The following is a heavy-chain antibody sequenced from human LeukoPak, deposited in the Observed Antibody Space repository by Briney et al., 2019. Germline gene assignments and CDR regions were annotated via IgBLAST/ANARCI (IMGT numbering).Heavy chain of an antibody. Sequence: PGGSLRLSCAVSGFTFTSYWMNWVRQAPGKGLEWVASIRQDGGEKSYVDSVKGRFTISRDNTKNSLYLQMSSLRPEDTAVYYCARDGSGYSGYGKGEYYFDYWGQGTLVTVSS. CDR3: ARDGSGYSGYGKGEYYFDY. J-gene: IGHJ4*02. CDR2: IRQDGGEK. CDR1: GFTFTSYW. D-gene: IGHD5-12*01. V-gene: IGHV3-7*03.